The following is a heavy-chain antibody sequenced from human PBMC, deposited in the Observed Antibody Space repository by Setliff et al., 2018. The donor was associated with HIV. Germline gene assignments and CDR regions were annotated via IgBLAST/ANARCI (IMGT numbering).Heavy chain of an antibody. CDR1: GYTFTSYG. Sequence: SVKVSCKPSGYTFTSYGLSWVRQAPGQGLEWMGGIIPIFGTANYAQKFQGRVTITTDESTSTAYMEVRSLRFEDTAVYYCARDVEHMMDVWGQGTTVTVSS. V-gene: IGHV1-69*05. CDR3: ARDVEHMMDV. CDR2: IIPIFGTA. J-gene: IGHJ6*02.